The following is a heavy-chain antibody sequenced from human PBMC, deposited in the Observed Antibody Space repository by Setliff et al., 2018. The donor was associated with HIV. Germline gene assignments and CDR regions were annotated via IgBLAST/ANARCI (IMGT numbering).Heavy chain of an antibody. V-gene: IGHV1-8*02. CDR3: ARVGPESLPYTWDDEADTFDI. CDR2: MTPYSGNT. J-gene: IGHJ3*02. CDR1: GDTFTSYD. Sequence: ASVKVSCKTSGDTFTSYDINWVRQAAGHGLEWMGWMTPYSGNTGYAQKFQGRVSMTRNTSISTAYMELRSLRSDDTAAYYCARVGPESLPYTWDDEADTFDIWGQGTMVTVSS. D-gene: IGHD1-1*01.